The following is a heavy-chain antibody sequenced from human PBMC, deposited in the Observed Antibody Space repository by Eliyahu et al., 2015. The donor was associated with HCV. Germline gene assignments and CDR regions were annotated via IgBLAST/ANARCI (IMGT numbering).Heavy chain of an antibody. CDR2: IQYSVNT. V-gene: IGHV4-39*07. J-gene: IGHJ3*01. D-gene: IGHD3-22*01. CDR1: GDSIXRSHYF. Sequence: QLQLQESGPGLVXPSETLSLTCTXSGDSIXRSHYFWGWIRQPPGMGLEWFGNIQYSVNTYYNPSLKSRATISIDTSKNQFSLKLSTVTAADTATYYCVRVGVTMIVVLVRSMWAFDLWGQGTMVTVSS. CDR3: VRVGVTMIVVLVRSMWAFDL.